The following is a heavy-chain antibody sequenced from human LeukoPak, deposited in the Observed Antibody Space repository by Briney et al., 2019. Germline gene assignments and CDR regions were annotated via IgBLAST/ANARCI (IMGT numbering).Heavy chain of an antibody. Sequence: PGGSLRLSCAASGYTFSSYAMHWVRQAPGKGLEYVSAISSNGGSTYYANSVKGRFTISRDNSKNTLYLQMGSLRAEDMAVYYCARALVPGYCSSTSCPMDYWGQGTLVTVSS. CDR3: ARALVPGYCSSTSCPMDY. V-gene: IGHV3-64*01. CDR1: GYTFSSYA. J-gene: IGHJ4*02. CDR2: ISSNGGST. D-gene: IGHD2-2*01.